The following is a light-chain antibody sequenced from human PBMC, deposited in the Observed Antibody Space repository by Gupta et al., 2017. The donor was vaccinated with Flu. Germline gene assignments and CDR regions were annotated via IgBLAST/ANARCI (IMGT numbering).Light chain of an antibody. J-gene: IGKJ2*01. CDR2: AAS. CDR3: LQYKNYPYT. V-gene: IGKV1-17*01. Sequence: PSSLSASVGDRVNITCRASHDIRNDLGWYQQIPGKAPKRLIFAASSLQSGVPSRFSGSGSGTEFTLTISSLQSEDFATYYCLQYKNYPYTFGQGTKLEIE. CDR1: HDIRND.